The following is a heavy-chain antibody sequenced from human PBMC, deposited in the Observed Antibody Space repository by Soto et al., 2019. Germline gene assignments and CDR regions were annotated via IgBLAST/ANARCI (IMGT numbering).Heavy chain of an antibody. J-gene: IGHJ6*02. CDR1: GGSIRSYY. CDR3: AREGASGFGMDV. CDR2: IYTSGST. D-gene: IGHD1-26*01. V-gene: IGHV4-4*07. Sequence: SETLSLTCNVSGGSIRSYYWSWVRQPAGKPLEWIGRIYTSGSTNYNPSLKSRVSMSVDTSKNQFSLEVTSVTAADTAVYYCAREGASGFGMDVWGQGTTVTVSS.